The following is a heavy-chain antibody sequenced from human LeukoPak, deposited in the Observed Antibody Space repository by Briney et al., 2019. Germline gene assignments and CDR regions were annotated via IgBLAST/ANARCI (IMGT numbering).Heavy chain of an antibody. CDR2: IAYDGSNK. Sequence: GGSPRLSCAASGFTFSSYGMHWVRQAPGKGLEWVAVIAYDGSNKYYADSVKGRFTISRDNSKNTLYLQMNSLRAEDTAVYYCARDRGYSKGYWGQGTLVTVSS. D-gene: IGHD6-13*01. J-gene: IGHJ4*02. V-gene: IGHV3-30*03. CDR3: ARDRGYSKGY. CDR1: GFTFSSYG.